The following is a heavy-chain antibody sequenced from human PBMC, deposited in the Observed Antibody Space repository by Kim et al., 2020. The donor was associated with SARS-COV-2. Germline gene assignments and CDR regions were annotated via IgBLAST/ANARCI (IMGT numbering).Heavy chain of an antibody. J-gene: IGHJ6*02. Sequence: ASVKVSCKASGYTFTGYYMHWVRQAPGQGLEWMGWINPNSGGTNYAQKFQGRVTMTRDTSISTAYMELSRLRSDDTAVYYCARDRSRPHYYYYGMDVWGQGTTVTVFS. CDR1: GYTFTGYY. CDR3: ARDRSRPHYYYYGMDV. D-gene: IGHD2-15*01. CDR2: INPNSGGT. V-gene: IGHV1-2*02.